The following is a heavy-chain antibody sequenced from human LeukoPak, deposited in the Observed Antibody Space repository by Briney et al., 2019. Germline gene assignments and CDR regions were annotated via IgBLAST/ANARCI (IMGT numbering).Heavy chain of an antibody. Sequence: EASVKVSCKASGYTFTSYGISWVRQAPGQGLEWMGWISAYNGNTNYAQKLQGRVTMTTDTSTRTAYMELRSLRSDDTAVYYCARAYYGSGSHTDFDYWGQGTLVTVSS. V-gene: IGHV1-18*01. D-gene: IGHD3-10*01. CDR1: GYTFTSYG. J-gene: IGHJ4*02. CDR2: ISAYNGNT. CDR3: ARAYYGSGSHTDFDY.